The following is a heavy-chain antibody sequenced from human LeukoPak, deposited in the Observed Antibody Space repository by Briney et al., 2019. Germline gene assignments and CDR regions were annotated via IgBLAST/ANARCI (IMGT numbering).Heavy chain of an antibody. D-gene: IGHD5-12*01. V-gene: IGHV1-8*02. Sequence: GASVKVSCKASGYTFTGYYIHWVRQAPGQGLEWMGWMNPNSGNTGYAQKFQGRVTMTRNTSISTAYMELSSLRSEDTAVYYCACSLSGYDTRFDYWGQGTLVTVSS. CDR2: MNPNSGNT. CDR1: GYTFTGYY. CDR3: ACSLSGYDTRFDY. J-gene: IGHJ4*02.